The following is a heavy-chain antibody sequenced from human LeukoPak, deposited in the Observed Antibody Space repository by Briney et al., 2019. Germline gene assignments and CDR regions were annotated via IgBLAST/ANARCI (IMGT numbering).Heavy chain of an antibody. CDR2: IYYSGST. V-gene: IGHV4-59*01. J-gene: IGHJ3*02. Sequence: SETLSLTCTVSGGSISSYYWSWIRQPPGKGLEWIGYIYYSGSTNYNLSLKSRVTISVDTSKNQFSLKLSSVTAADTAVYYCARDGYYYDSSGYHDAFDIWGQGTMVTVSS. CDR3: ARDGYYYDSSGYHDAFDI. CDR1: GGSISSYY. D-gene: IGHD3-22*01.